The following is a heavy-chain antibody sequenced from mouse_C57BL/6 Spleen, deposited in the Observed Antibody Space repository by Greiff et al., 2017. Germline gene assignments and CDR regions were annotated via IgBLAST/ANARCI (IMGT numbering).Heavy chain of an antibody. CDR1: GYTFTSYW. J-gene: IGHJ2*01. V-gene: IGHV1-61*01. Sequence: VQLQQPGAELVRPGSSVKLSCKASGYTFTSYWMDWVKQRPGQGLEWIGNIYPSDSETHYNQKFKDKATLTVDKSSSTAYMQLSSLTSEDSAVYYCAREGTVVAREYYFDYWGQGTTLTVSS. D-gene: IGHD1-1*01. CDR2: IYPSDSET. CDR3: AREGTVVAREYYFDY.